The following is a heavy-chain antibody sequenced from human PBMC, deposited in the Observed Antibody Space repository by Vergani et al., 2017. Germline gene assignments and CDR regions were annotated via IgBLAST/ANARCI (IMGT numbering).Heavy chain of an antibody. V-gene: IGHV3-23*01. D-gene: IGHD6-13*01. CDR3: AIDRGGSSWYDSLDYYYYYGMDV. Sequence: EVQLLESGGGLVQPGGSLRLSCAASGFTFSSYAMSWVRQAPGKGLEWVSAISGSGGSTYYADSVKGRFTISRDNSKNTLYLQMNSLRAEDTAVYYCAIDRGGSSWYDSLDYYYYYGMDVWGQGTTVTVSS. CDR2: ISGSGGST. CDR1: GFTFSSYA. J-gene: IGHJ6*02.